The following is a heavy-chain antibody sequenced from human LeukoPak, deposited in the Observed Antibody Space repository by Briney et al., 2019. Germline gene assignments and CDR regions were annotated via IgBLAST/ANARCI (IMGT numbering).Heavy chain of an antibody. CDR3: ARLEGVVIVDY. CDR1: GYSITSYW. D-gene: IGHD3-16*02. J-gene: IGHJ4*02. Sequence: GESLKITCKGSGYSITSYWITWVRQMPGKGLEWMGRIDPSESYTNYSPSFQGHVTISADKSITTAYLQWSSLKASDTAMYYCARLEGVVIVDYWGQGTLVTVSS. CDR2: IDPSESYT. V-gene: IGHV5-10-1*01.